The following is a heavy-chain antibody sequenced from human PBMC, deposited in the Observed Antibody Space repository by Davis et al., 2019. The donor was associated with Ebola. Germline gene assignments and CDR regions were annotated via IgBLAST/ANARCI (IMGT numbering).Heavy chain of an antibody. CDR3: ARGVGATTGVDY. D-gene: IGHD1-26*01. V-gene: IGHV1-69*04. J-gene: IGHJ4*02. CDR1: GGTFSSYA. CDR2: IIPILGIA. Sequence: SVTVSCKASGGTFSSYAISWVRQAPGQGLEWMGRIIPILGIANYAQKFQGRVTITADKSTSTAYMELSSLRSEDTAVYYCARGVGATTGVDYWGQGTLVTVSS.